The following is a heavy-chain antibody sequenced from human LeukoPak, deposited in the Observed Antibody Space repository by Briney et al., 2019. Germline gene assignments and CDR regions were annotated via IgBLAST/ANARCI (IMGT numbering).Heavy chain of an antibody. CDR2: IYPGDSDT. CDR1: GYSFTSYW. CDR3: ARGTSTDNYGDLPYFDY. V-gene: IGHV5-51*01. J-gene: IGHJ4*02. D-gene: IGHD4-17*01. Sequence: AGESLKISCKGSGYSFTSYWIGWVRQMPGKGLEWMGIIYPGDSDTRYSPSFQGQVTISADKSISTAYLQWSSLKASDTAMYYCARGTSTDNYGDLPYFDYWGQGTLVTVSS.